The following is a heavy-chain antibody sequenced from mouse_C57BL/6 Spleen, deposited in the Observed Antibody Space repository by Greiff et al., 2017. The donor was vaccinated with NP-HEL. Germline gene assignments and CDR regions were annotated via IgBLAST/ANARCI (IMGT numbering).Heavy chain of an antibody. CDR2: IDPSDSET. Sequence: VQLQQSGAELVRPGSSVKLSCKASGYTFTSYWMHWVKQRPIPGLEWIGNIDPSDSETHYNQKFKDKATLTVDKSSSTAYMQLSSLTSEDSAVYYCARGDYYGSSYWYFDVWGTGTTVTVSS. CDR3: ARGDYYGSSYWYFDV. V-gene: IGHV1-52*01. CDR1: GYTFTSYW. J-gene: IGHJ1*03. D-gene: IGHD1-1*01.